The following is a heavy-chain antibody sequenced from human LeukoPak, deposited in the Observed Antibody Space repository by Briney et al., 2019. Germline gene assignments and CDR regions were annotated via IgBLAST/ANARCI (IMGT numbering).Heavy chain of an antibody. CDR1: GGSINTPSYY. CDR3: ASGSYYFDY. D-gene: IGHD2-2*03. J-gene: IGHJ4*02. V-gene: IGHV4-39*07. Sequence: SETLSLTCTVSGGSINTPSYYWGWFRQPPGKGLEWIGTIYYSGSTNYNPSLKSRVTISVDTSKNQFSLKLSSVTAADTAVYYCASGSYYFDYWGQGTLVTVSS. CDR2: IYYSGST.